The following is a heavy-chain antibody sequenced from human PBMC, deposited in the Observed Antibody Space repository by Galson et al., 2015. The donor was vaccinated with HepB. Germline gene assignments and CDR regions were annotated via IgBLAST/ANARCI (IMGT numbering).Heavy chain of an antibody. CDR3: AKEGDFWSGYYPYYYYYMDV. D-gene: IGHD3-3*01. V-gene: IGHV3-30*18. CDR2: VSYDGSNK. J-gene: IGHJ6*03. Sequence: SLRLSCAASGFTFSSYGMHWVRQAPGKGLEWVAVVSYDGSNKYYADSVKGRFTISRDNSKNTLYLQMNRLRAEDTAVYYCAKEGDFWSGYYPYYYYYMDVWGKGTTVTVSS. CDR1: GFTFSSYG.